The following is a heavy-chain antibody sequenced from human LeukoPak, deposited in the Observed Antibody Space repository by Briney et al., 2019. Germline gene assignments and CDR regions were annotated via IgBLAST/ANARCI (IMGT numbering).Heavy chain of an antibody. J-gene: IGHJ4*02. CDR1: GFTVSSNT. CDR3: AREIGVAYFDY. V-gene: IGHV3-53*01. D-gene: IGHD2-2*01. Sequence: PGGSLRPSSAASGFTVSSNTMSWVRQTPGKGLEWVSVIYSGGSTYSADSVKGRFTISRDNSKNTLYLQMSSRRAEDTAVYYCAREIGVAYFDYWGQGTLVTVSS. CDR2: IYSGGST.